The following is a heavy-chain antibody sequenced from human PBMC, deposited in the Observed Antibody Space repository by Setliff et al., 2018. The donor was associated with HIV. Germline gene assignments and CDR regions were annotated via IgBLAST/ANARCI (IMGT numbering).Heavy chain of an antibody. CDR3: ATRGEQLYFYGMDV. CDR1: GYTFTSYA. Sequence: ASVKVSCKASGYTFTSYAVNWVRQAPGQGLEWVGWIHTNTGDPTYAQGFTGRCVFSFDTSVSTAYLQISGLKAAFTAVYYCATRGEQLYFYGMDVWGQGTTVTVSS. D-gene: IGHD1-1*01. V-gene: IGHV7-4-1*02. J-gene: IGHJ6*02. CDR2: IHTNTGDP.